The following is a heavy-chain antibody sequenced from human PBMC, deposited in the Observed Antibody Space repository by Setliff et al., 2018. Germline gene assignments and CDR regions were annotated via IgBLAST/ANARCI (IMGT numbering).Heavy chain of an antibody. D-gene: IGHD3-10*01. CDR1: GGSISTVTYY. V-gene: IGHV4-39*01. J-gene: IGHJ6*03. Sequence: PSETLSLTCTIFGGSISTVTYYWAWIRQPPGKGLEWIGNVHYSGNTYYKSSLQSRVSISADTSKSQFYLRLSSVTAADTGVYYCAKNLRGVGFYMGVWGKGTTVTVSS. CDR3: AKNLRGVGFYMGV. CDR2: VHYSGNT.